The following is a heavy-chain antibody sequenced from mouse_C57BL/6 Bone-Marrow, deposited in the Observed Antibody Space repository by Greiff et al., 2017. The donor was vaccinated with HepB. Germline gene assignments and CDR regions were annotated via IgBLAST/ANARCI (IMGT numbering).Heavy chain of an antibody. J-gene: IGHJ1*03. Sequence: VQLQQSVAELVRPGASVKLSCTASGFNIKNTYMHWVKQRPEQGLEWIGRIDPANGNTKYAPKLQGKPTITADTSSNTAYLQLSSLTSADTAIYYSATQVITTGHHGYFDVWGTGTAATASS. CDR3: ATQVITTGHHGYFDV. D-gene: IGHD1-1*01. V-gene: IGHV14-3*01. CDR2: IDPANGNT. CDR1: GFNIKNTY.